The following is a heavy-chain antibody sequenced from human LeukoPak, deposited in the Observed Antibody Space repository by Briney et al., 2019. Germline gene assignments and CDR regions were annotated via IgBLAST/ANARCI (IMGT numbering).Heavy chain of an antibody. Sequence: ASVKVSCKASRYTFTSYDINWVRQATGQGLEWMGWMNPNSGNTGYAQKFQGRVTMTRNTSISTAYMELSSLRSEDTAVYYCARGGDIVVVVAATDWFDPWGQGTLVTVSS. CDR3: ARGGDIVVVVAATDWFDP. J-gene: IGHJ5*02. CDR1: RYTFTSYD. D-gene: IGHD2-15*01. V-gene: IGHV1-8*01. CDR2: MNPNSGNT.